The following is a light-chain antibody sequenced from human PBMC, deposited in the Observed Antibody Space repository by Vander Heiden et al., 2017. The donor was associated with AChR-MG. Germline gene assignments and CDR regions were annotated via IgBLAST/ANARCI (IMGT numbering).Light chain of an antibody. J-gene: IGLJ3*02. Sequence: SALPQPASVFGSPGQSTTISCTGTSSYVGGYNYVSWYQQRPDKARKLMVYDVSNRPSGGADRFSGSKSGNTSSLTISGLQDEDEADYYCSSYTSSSTLVFGGGTKLTVL. CDR3: SSYTSSSTLV. CDR1: SSYVGGYNY. V-gene: IGLV2-14*03. CDR2: DVS.